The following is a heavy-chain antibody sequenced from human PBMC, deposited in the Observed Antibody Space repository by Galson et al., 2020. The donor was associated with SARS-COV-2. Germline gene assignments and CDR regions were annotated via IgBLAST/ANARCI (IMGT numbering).Heavy chain of an antibody. CDR1: GYTLTELS. Sequence: ASVKVSCKVSGYTLTELSMHWVRQAPGKGLEWMGGFDPEDGETIYAQKFQGRVTMTEDTSTDTAYMELSSLRSEDTAVYYCATGSVLMVYGMDRGAHYWFDPWGQGTLVTVSS. D-gene: IGHD2-8*01. CDR3: ATGSVLMVYGMDRGAHYWFDP. CDR2: FDPEDGET. V-gene: IGHV1-24*01. J-gene: IGHJ5*02.